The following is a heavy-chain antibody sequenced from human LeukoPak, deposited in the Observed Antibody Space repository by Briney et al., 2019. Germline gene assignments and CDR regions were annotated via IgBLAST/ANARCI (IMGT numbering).Heavy chain of an antibody. CDR3: AKTIFGVVRDAFDI. CDR2: ISGSGGST. J-gene: IGHJ3*02. V-gene: IGHV3-23*01. Sequence: GGTLRLSCAASGFTFSSNGMSWVRQAPGKGLEWVSAISGSGGSTYYADSVKGRFTISRDNSKNTLYLQMNSLRAEDTAVYYCAKTIFGVVRDAFDIWGQGTMVTVSS. CDR1: GFTFSSNG. D-gene: IGHD3-3*01.